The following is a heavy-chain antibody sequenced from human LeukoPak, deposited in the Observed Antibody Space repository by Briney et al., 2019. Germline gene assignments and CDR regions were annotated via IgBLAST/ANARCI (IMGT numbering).Heavy chain of an antibody. J-gene: IGHJ5*02. V-gene: IGHV4-39*07. Sequence: SETLSLTCTVSGGSISSSSYYWGWIRQPPGKGLEWIGSIYYSGSTYYNPSLKSRVTISVDTSKNQFSLKLSSVTAADTAVYYCARESPYYDFWSGPKAWFDPWGQGTLVTVSS. D-gene: IGHD3-3*01. CDR2: IYYSGST. CDR1: GGSISSSSYY. CDR3: ARESPYYDFWSGPKAWFDP.